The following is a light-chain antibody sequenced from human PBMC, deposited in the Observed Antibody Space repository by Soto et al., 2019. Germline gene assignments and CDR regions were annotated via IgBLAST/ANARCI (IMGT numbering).Light chain of an antibody. V-gene: IGKV1-39*01. Sequence: DIQMTQSPSSLSASVGDRVTITCRASQSIRSYLNWYQQKPGKAPKLLIYAASSLQTGVSSRFSGSGSGTDFTLTISNLQPEDFATYYCQQTSSTPTFGGGTRLEI. CDR2: AAS. CDR3: QQTSSTPT. J-gene: IGKJ5*01. CDR1: QSIRSY.